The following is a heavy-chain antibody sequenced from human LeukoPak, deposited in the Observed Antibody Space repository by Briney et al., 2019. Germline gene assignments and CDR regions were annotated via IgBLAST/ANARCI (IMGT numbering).Heavy chain of an antibody. CDR3: ARRPTHAYCSGGSCRVYYMWG. CDR1: GGSISSSSYY. V-gene: IGHV4-39*01. J-gene: IGHJ6*03. Sequence: SETLSLTCTVSGGSISSSSYYWGGTRQPPGKGRGWIACIYYSGSTYNHPSRKSLITISVDRSENQFPLKLSSVAAADQSVCFCARRPTHAYCSGGSCRVYYMWGWGKGTTVTAAS. D-gene: IGHD2-15*01. CDR2: IYYSGST.